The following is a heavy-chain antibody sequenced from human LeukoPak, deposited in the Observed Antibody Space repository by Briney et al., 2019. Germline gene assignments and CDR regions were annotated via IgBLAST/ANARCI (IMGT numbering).Heavy chain of an antibody. V-gene: IGHV3-48*01. Sequence: GGSLRLSCAASGFTFSSYSMNWVRQAPGKGLEWVSYISSSSTIYYADSVKGRFTISRDNAKNSLYLQMNSPRAEDTAVYYCVRDRELLPDYWGQGTLVTVSS. D-gene: IGHD1-26*01. CDR3: VRDRELLPDY. CDR1: GFTFSSYS. CDR2: ISSSSTI. J-gene: IGHJ4*02.